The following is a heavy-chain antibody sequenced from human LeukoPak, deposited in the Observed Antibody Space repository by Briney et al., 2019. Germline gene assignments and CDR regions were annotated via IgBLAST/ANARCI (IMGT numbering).Heavy chain of an antibody. CDR2: IYYSGST. V-gene: IGHV4-59*01. CDR3: ARGYDVRGYYYYYYMDV. CDR1: GGPISSYY. Sequence: SETLSLTCTVSGGPISSYYWSWVRQPPGKGLEWIGYIYYSGSTNYNPSLKSRVTRSVDSPKNQSSLKLSSVTAADTAVYYCARGYDVRGYYYYYYMDVWGKGTTVTVSS. D-gene: IGHD1-1*01. J-gene: IGHJ6*03.